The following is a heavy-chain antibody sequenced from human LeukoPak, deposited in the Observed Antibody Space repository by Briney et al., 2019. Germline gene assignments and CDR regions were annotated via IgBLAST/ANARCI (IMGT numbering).Heavy chain of an antibody. CDR2: IWYDGSNK. CDR3: ARVQFGGVIPDY. J-gene: IGHJ4*02. CDR1: GFTFSSYG. V-gene: IGHV3-33*01. D-gene: IGHD3-16*02. Sequence: GGSLRLSCAASGFTFSSYGMPWVRQAPGKGLEWVAVIWYDGSNKYYADSVKGRFTISRDNSKNTLYLQMNSLRAEGTAVYYCARVQFGGVIPDYWGQGTLVTVSS.